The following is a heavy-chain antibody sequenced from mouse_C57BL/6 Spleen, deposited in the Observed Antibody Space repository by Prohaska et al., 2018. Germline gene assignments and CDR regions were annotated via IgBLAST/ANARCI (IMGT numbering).Heavy chain of an antibody. CDR2: INTYSGVP. V-gene: IGHV9-3*01. Sequence: PGKGLKWMGWINTYSGVPTYADDFKGRFAFSLETSASTAYLQINNLKNEDTATYFCVRGNYLDYWGQGTTLTVSS. CDR3: VRGNYLDY. J-gene: IGHJ2*01.